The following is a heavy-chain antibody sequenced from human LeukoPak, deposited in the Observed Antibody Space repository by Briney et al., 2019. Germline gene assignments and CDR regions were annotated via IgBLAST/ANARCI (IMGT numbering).Heavy chain of an antibody. CDR3: AREDKWLRSSAY. D-gene: IGHD3-22*01. Sequence: ASVKVSCKASGYTFTSYGISWVRQAPGQGLEWMGWISAYNGNIDYAQKLQGRVTMTIDTSTSTAYMELRSLRSDDAAVYYCAREDKWLRSSAYWGQGTLVIVSS. CDR2: ISAYNGNI. V-gene: IGHV1-18*01. J-gene: IGHJ4*02. CDR1: GYTFTSYG.